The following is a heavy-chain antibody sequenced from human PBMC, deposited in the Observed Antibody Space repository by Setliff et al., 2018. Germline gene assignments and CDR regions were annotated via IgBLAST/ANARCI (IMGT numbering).Heavy chain of an antibody. J-gene: IGHJ4*02. D-gene: IGHD6-13*01. V-gene: IGHV1-2*02. CDR2: INPNSGGA. Sequence: ASVKVSCKASGYTFAGYYMHWVRQAPGQGLEWMGWINPNSGGANYAQKFQGRVTMTRDTSISTGYMELSRLRSDDTAVYHCARAGDAAAGRKGVFEYWGQGTLVTVS. CDR3: ARAGDAAAGRKGVFEY. CDR1: GYTFAGYY.